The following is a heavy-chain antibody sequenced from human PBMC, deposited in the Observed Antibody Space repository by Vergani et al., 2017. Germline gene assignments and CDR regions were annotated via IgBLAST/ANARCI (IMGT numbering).Heavy chain of an antibody. D-gene: IGHD5-12*01. J-gene: IGHJ4*02. CDR1: GFTFSSYA. CDR2: ISGSGGST. V-gene: IGHV3-23*01. Sequence: VQLLESGGGLVQPGGSLRLSCAASGFTFSSYAMSWVRQAPGKGLEWVSAISGSGGSTYYADSVKGRFTISRDNSKNTLYLQMNSLRAEDTAVYYCAKDRGYSGYEGNYFDYWGQGTLVTVSS. CDR3: AKDRGYSGYEGNYFDY.